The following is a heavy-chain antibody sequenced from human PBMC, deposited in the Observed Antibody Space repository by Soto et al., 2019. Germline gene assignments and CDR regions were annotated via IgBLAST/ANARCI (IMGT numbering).Heavy chain of an antibody. CDR3: ARGLNYYDSSGYSLHDAFDI. Sequence: ASVKVSCKASGYTFTSYGISWVRQAPGQGLEWMGWISAYNGNKNYAQKLQGRVTMTTDTSTSTAYMELRSLRSDDTAVYYCARGLNYYDSSGYSLHDAFDIWGQGTVVTVSS. CDR2: ISAYNGNK. J-gene: IGHJ3*02. V-gene: IGHV1-18*01. CDR1: GYTFTSYG. D-gene: IGHD3-22*01.